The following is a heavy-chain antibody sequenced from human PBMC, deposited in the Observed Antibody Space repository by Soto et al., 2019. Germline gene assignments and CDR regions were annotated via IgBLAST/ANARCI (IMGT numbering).Heavy chain of an antibody. J-gene: IGHJ4*02. V-gene: IGHV3-23*01. D-gene: IGHD1-26*01. Sequence: EVQLLESGGGLAQPGGSLRLSCAASGFTFSSYAMSWVRQAPGKGLEWVSAISGSGGSTYYADSVKGRFTISRDNSKNTLYLQMNSLRAEDTAVYYCAKDKVGATRGSNFDYWGQGTLVTVSS. CDR3: AKDKVGATRGSNFDY. CDR1: GFTFSSYA. CDR2: ISGSGGST.